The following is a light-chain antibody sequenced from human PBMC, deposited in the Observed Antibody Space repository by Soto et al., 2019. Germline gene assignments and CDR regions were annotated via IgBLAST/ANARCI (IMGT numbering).Light chain of an antibody. Sequence: DIQVTQSPSSLSASVGDRVTITCRASQSISSYLNWYQQKPGKAPKVLIYAASSLQSGVPSRFSGSGSGTDFTLTISSLQPEDFATYYCQVSYSVVWTFGQGTKLEIK. CDR3: QVSYSVVWT. CDR1: QSISSY. CDR2: AAS. J-gene: IGKJ2*02. V-gene: IGKV1-39*01.